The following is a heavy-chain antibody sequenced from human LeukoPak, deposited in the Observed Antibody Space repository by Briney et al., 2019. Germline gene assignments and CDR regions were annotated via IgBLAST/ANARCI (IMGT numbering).Heavy chain of an antibody. CDR3: ARREGPYDYGDYPFDY. CDR1: GYTFTSYA. D-gene: IGHD4-17*01. CDR2: INTNTGNP. Sequence: ASVKVSRKASGYTFTSYAMNWVRQAPGQGLEWMGWINTNTGNPTYAQGFTGRFVFSLDTSVSTAYLQISSLKAEDTAVYYCARREGPYDYGDYPFDYWGQGTLVTVSS. V-gene: IGHV7-4-1*02. J-gene: IGHJ4*02.